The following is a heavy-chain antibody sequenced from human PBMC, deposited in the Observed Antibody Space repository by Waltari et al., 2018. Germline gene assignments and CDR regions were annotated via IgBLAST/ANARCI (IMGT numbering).Heavy chain of an antibody. CDR2: ISWNSGSI. D-gene: IGHD3-22*01. Sequence: EVQLVESGGGLVQPGRSLRLSCAASGCTFDDYALHWVRQAPGKGLEWVSGISWNSGSIGYADSVKGRFTISRDNAKNSLYLQMNSLRAEDTALYYCAKDFDSSGYLFDYWGQGTLVTVSS. V-gene: IGHV3-9*01. J-gene: IGHJ4*02. CDR1: GCTFDDYA. CDR3: AKDFDSSGYLFDY.